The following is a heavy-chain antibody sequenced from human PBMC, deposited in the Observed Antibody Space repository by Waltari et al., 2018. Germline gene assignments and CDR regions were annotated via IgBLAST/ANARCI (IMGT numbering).Heavy chain of an antibody. CDR2: IYYSGST. J-gene: IGHJ4*02. V-gene: IGHV4-39*01. Sequence: QLQLQESGPGLVKPSETLSLTCTVSGGSISSSSYYWGWIRQPPGKGVGWIGSIYYSGSTYYNPSLKSRVTISVDTSKNQFSLKLSSVTAADTAVYYCVRRGYCTNGVCPRDNDYWGQGTLVTVSS. D-gene: IGHD2-8*01. CDR1: GGSISSSSYY. CDR3: VRRGYCTNGVCPRDNDY.